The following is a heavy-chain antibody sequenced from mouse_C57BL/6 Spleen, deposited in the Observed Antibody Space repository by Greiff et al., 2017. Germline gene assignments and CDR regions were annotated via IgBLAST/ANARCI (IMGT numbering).Heavy chain of an antibody. CDR1: GFTFSSYG. J-gene: IGHJ4*01. V-gene: IGHV5-6*02. CDR3: ARHYYGTTIPYYYAMDY. CDR2: ISSGGSYT. Sequence: EVKLEESGGDLVKPGGSLKLSCAASGFTFSSYGMSWVRQTPDKRLEWVATISSGGSYTYYPDSVKGRFTISRDNAKNTLYLQMSSLKSEDTAMYYCARHYYGTTIPYYYAMDYWGQGTSVTVSS. D-gene: IGHD1-1*01.